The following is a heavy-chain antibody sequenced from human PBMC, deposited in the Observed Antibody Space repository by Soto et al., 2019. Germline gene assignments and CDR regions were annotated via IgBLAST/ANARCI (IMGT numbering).Heavy chain of an antibody. J-gene: IGHJ5*02. CDR3: AKDSGYNYGYFRWFDP. CDR2: IFYSGST. CDR1: GGSISDYD. D-gene: IGHD5-18*01. V-gene: IGHV4-59*01. Sequence: PSETLCLTCTVAGGSISDYDGSWIRQPPGRGLEWIGHIFYSGSTNYNPALKSRVTISVDTSKSQFSLKLSSVTAADTAVYYCAKDSGYNYGYFRWFDPWGQGTLVTVSS.